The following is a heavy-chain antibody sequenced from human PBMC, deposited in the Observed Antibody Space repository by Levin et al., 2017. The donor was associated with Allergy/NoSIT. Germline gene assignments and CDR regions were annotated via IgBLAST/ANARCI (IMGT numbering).Heavy chain of an antibody. CDR3: ARALIVGATSGGDY. Sequence: SLLLSRAASGFTFSSYWMHWVRQAPGPFLFFFSLLPFSFLLPPSSSSFKGRFTISRDNAKNTLYLQMNSLRSDDTAVYYCARALIVGATSGGDYWGQGTLVTVSS. J-gene: IGHJ4*02. CDR1: GFTFSSYW. D-gene: IGHD1-26*01. CDR2: LPFSFLLP. V-gene: IGHV3-74*01.